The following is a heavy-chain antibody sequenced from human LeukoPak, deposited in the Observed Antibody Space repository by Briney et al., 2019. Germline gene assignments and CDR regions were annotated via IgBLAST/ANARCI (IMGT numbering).Heavy chain of an antibody. Sequence: PGGSLRLSCAASGFTFSSYTMNWVRQAPGKGLEWVSSVTSSSTYIYYAESVKGRFAISRDNAKNSLYLQMDSLRPEDTAVYYCAKEGRSTTPGYWGQGALVTVSS. V-gene: IGHV3-21*01. CDR1: GFTFSSYT. D-gene: IGHD6-13*01. J-gene: IGHJ4*02. CDR3: AKEGRSTTPGY. CDR2: VTSSSTYI.